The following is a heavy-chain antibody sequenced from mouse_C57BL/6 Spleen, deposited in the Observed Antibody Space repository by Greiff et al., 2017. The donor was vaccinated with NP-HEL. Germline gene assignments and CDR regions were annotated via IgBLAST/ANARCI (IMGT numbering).Heavy chain of an antibody. Sequence: QVHVKQSGAELVKPGASVKISCKASGYAFSSYWMNWVKQRPGKGLEWIGQIYPGDGDTNYNGKFKGKATLTADKSSSTAYMQLSSLTSEDSAVYFCARGEGDVGYYFDYWGQGTTLTVSS. CDR1: GYAFSSYW. J-gene: IGHJ2*01. CDR2: IYPGDGDT. D-gene: IGHD3-3*01. CDR3: ARGEGDVGYYFDY. V-gene: IGHV1-80*01.